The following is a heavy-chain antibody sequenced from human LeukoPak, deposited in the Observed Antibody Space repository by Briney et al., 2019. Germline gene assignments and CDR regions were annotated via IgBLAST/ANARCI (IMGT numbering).Heavy chain of an antibody. D-gene: IGHD3-10*01. Sequence: ASVKVSCKASGYTFTSYAISWVRQAPGQGLEWMGRIIPILGIANYAQKFQGRVTITADKSTSTAYMELSSLRSEDTAVYYCAGRYYYGSGSYFHLDYWGQGTLVTVSS. CDR2: IIPILGIA. V-gene: IGHV1-69*04. CDR3: AGRYYYGSGSYFHLDY. J-gene: IGHJ4*02. CDR1: GYTFTSYA.